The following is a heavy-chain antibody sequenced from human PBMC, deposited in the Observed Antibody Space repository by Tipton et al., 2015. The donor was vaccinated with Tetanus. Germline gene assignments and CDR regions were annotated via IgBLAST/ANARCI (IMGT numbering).Heavy chain of an antibody. V-gene: IGHV3-30*18. Sequence: SLRLSCVASGFIFSGYGVHWVRQAPGKGLEWVGVVSDDGGDEYYSDSVKGRVSISRDNSKNTLYLQMNSLRADDTAVYYCAKNSADADYYYYGMDVWGQGTTVTVSS. J-gene: IGHJ6*02. D-gene: IGHD2-15*01. CDR3: AKNSADADYYYYGMDV. CDR1: GFIFSGYG. CDR2: VSDDGGDE.